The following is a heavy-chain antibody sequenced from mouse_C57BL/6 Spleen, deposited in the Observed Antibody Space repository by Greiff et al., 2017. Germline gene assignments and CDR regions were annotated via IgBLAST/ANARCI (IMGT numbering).Heavy chain of an antibody. D-gene: IGHD1-1*01. Sequence: QVHVKQSGAELVKPGASVKISCKASGYAFSSYWMNWVKQRPGKGLEWIGQIYPGDGDTNYNGKFKGKATLTADKSSSTAYMQLSSLTSEDSAVYFCARAGITTVVATFDYWGQGTTLTVSS. CDR3: ARAGITTVVATFDY. V-gene: IGHV1-80*01. CDR2: IYPGDGDT. J-gene: IGHJ2*01. CDR1: GYAFSSYW.